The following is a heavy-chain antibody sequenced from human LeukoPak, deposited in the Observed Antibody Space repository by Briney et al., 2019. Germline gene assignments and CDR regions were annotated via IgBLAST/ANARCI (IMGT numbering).Heavy chain of an antibody. V-gene: IGHV1-2*02. Sequence: ASVKVSCKASGYTFTGYYMHWVRQAPGQGLEWMGWINSDTAVTNYAQNFQGRVTLTRDTSISTTYLELSSLRSDDTAVYYCARDCQLGDYDSSGYCPGDVEHPAHWFDPWGQGTLVTVSS. D-gene: IGHD3-22*01. CDR3: ARDCQLGDYDSSGYCPGDVEHPAHWFDP. CDR2: INSDTAVT. CDR1: GYTFTGYY. J-gene: IGHJ5*02.